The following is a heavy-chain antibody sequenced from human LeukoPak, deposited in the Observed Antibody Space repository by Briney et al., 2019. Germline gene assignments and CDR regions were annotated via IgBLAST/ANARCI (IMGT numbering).Heavy chain of an antibody. CDR3: AREGIAARLIDY. D-gene: IGHD6-6*01. CDR2: IYYSGTT. CDR1: GGSISSYY. Sequence: SETLSLTCTVSGGSISSYYWSWIRQPPGKGLEWIGYIYYSGTTNYNPSLKSRVTISVDTSKNQFSLKLSSVTAADTAVYYCAREGIAARLIDYWGQGTLVTVSS. J-gene: IGHJ4*02. V-gene: IGHV4-59*08.